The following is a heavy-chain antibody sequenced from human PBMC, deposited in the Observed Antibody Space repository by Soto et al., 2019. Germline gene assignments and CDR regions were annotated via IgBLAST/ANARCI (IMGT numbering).Heavy chain of an antibody. Sequence: EVQLVASGGGLVQPGGSLRLSCAASGFTVSSNYMSWVRQAPGKGLEWVSVSYSGGGTYYADYVKGRFTISRNNSKNTLYLQMDTLRAKDTDMHYCARVVYNFWSSEYHYKDVWGKGTTVSVSS. D-gene: IGHD3-3*01. V-gene: IGHV3-66*01. CDR2: SYSGGGT. CDR1: GFTVSSNY. J-gene: IGHJ6*03. CDR3: ARVVYNFWSSEYHYKDV.